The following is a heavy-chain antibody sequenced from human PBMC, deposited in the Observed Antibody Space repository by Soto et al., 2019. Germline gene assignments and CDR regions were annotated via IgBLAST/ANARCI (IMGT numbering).Heavy chain of an antibody. Sequence: QVRLQESGPGLVKPSETLSLTCTVSGGSISSYYWSWIRQPPGKGLGWIGYMYYTGSTIYNPSLKSRVTISVDTSKNQFSLKLNSVTAADTAVYYCARDLWGYCGADCYPLDVWGQGTTVTVSS. CDR1: GGSISSYY. D-gene: IGHD2-21*02. V-gene: IGHV4-59*01. CDR2: MYYTGST. CDR3: ARDLWGYCGADCYPLDV. J-gene: IGHJ6*02.